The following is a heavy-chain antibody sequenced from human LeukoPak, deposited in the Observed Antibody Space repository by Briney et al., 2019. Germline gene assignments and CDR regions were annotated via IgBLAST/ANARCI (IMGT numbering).Heavy chain of an antibody. CDR2: ISGSGGST. D-gene: IGHD3-3*01. CDR1: GFTFSSYA. CDR3: ARGWNYDFWSGLPGGDAFDI. V-gene: IGHV3-23*01. Sequence: PGGSLRLSCAASGFTFSSYAMSWVRQAPGKGLEWVSAISGSGGSTYYADSVKGRFTISRDNSKNTLYLQMNSLRAEDTAVYYCARGWNYDFWSGLPGGDAFDIWGQGTMVTVSS. J-gene: IGHJ3*02.